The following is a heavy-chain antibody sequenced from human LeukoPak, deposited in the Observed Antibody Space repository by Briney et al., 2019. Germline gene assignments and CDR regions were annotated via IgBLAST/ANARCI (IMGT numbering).Heavy chain of an antibody. CDR1: GFTFSSYA. J-gene: IGHJ5*02. CDR2: ISSGGVYE. V-gene: IGHV3-30*01. CDR3: ARDVTYYGGDWFDP. Sequence: GGSLRLSCAASGFTFSSYAMHWVRQAPGKGLEWVSIISSGGVYEYYADSVKGRFTISRDNSKNTLYLQLNSLRTEDTAVYYCARDVTYYGGDWFDPWGQGTLVTVSS. D-gene: IGHD4-23*01.